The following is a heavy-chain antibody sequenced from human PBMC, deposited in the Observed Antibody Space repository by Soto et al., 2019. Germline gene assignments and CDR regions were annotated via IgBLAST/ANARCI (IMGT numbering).Heavy chain of an antibody. CDR1: GYTFTSYA. D-gene: IGHD6-13*01. CDR2: INAGNGNT. CDR3: ARPYSSSWYYFDY. Sequence: QVQLVQSGAEVKKPGASVKVSCKASGYTFTSYAMHWVRQAPGQRLEWMGWINAGNGNTKYSQKFQGRVTITRDTSASTAYMELSSLRSEDTAVYYCARPYSSSWYYFDYWGQGTLVTVSS. V-gene: IGHV1-3*01. J-gene: IGHJ4*02.